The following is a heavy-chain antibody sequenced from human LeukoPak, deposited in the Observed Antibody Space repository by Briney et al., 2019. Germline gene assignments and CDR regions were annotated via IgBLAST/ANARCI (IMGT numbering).Heavy chain of an antibody. CDR2: IYYSGST. CDR3: AQLSGEGSGYVKFDY. CDR1: GGSISSGDYY. Sequence: SQTLSLTCTVSGGSISSGDYYWSWIRQPPGKGLGWIGYIYYSGSTYYNPSLKSRVTISVDTSKNQFSLKLSSVTAADTAVYYCAQLSGEGSGYVKFDYWGQGTLVTVSS. J-gene: IGHJ4*02. V-gene: IGHV4-30-4*08. D-gene: IGHD5-12*01.